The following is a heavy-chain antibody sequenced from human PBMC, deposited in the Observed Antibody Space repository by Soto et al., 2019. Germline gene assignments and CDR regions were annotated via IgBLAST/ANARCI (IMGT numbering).Heavy chain of an antibody. D-gene: IGHD3-10*01. V-gene: IGHV4-34*01. J-gene: IGHJ4*02. CDR3: ARDFRYFPY. CDR1: GGTFSGYF. CDR2: IEHNGNN. Sequence: QVQLQQWGTGLLKPSETLSLTFAVYGGTFSGYFWSWVRQPPGKGLEWIGEIEHNGNNNINPSLKSRVTMSVDTSKNQISLTLSSVTAADTAVYYCARDFRYFPYWGQGTLVTVSS.